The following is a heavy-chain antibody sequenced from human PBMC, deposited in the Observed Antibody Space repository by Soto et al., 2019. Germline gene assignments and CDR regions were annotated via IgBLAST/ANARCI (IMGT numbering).Heavy chain of an antibody. Sequence: EVQLVESGGGLVQPGVSLRLSWAGSALTASKNYISWVRQPPGKGLEWVSVIYRGGTTYYADYVKDRVSISRDNSKITLYLQMDNLRAGDMAVYYCARGGSGSDWDYYGMDVWGQGTTVTVSS. D-gene: IGHD3-10*01. CDR3: ARGGSGSDWDYYGMDV. CDR2: IYRGGTT. J-gene: IGHJ6*02. CDR1: ALTASKNY. V-gene: IGHV3-66*01.